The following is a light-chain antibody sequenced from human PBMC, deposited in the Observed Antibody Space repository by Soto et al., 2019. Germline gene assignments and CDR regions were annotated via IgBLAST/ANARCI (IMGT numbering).Light chain of an antibody. CDR2: DAS. Sequence: DIQMTQSPSTLSASVGDRVTITCRASQSISSWLAWYQQKPGKAPKLLIYDASSLESGVPSRFSGSGSGTEFTLTTSSLKHDDFATYYCQQYNSPDAWTFGQGTKVEIK. CDR3: QQYNSPDAWT. J-gene: IGKJ1*01. CDR1: QSISSW. V-gene: IGKV1-5*01.